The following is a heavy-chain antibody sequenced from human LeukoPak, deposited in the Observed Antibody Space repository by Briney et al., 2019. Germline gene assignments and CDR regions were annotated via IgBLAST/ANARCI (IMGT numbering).Heavy chain of an antibody. V-gene: IGHV1-2*02. CDR2: INPKTGGT. CDR3: AREGGTIFGVVNYYYGMDV. J-gene: IGHJ6*02. D-gene: IGHD3-3*01. Sequence: ASVKVSCKASGYTFTDYHMHWVRQAPGQGLEWMGWINPKTGGTNYAQKFQGRITLTRDTSISTAYMEVSSLTSDDTAVYYCAREGGTIFGVVNYYYGMDVWGQGTTVTVSS. CDR1: GYTFTDYH.